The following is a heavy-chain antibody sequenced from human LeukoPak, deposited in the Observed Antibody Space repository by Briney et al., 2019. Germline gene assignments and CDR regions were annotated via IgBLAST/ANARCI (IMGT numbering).Heavy chain of an antibody. J-gene: IGHJ2*01. D-gene: IGHD6-19*01. V-gene: IGHV4-59*02. CDR3: ARAVGIAVAGTNWYFDL. CDR1: GFTVSSNS. Sequence: GSLRLSCTVSGFTVSSNSMSWVRQPPGKGLEWIGYIYYSGSTNYNPSLKSRVTISVDTSKNQFSLKLSSVTAADTAVYYCARAVGIAVAGTNWYFDLWGRGTLVTVSS. CDR2: IYYSGST.